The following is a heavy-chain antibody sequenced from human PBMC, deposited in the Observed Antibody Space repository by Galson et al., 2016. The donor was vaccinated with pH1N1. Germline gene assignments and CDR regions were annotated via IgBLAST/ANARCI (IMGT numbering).Heavy chain of an antibody. CDR2: ILYDGTNE. V-gene: IGHV3-30*04. CDR1: GFTFTSYA. CDR3: ARDSEYSGHEGFH. J-gene: IGHJ4*02. D-gene: IGHD5-12*01. Sequence: LRLSCAASGFTFTSYAMHWVRQAPGKGLEWVAVILYDGTNEYYADSVKGRFTISRDKTQSTVYLQMDSLRTEDTAVYYCARDSEYSGHEGFHWAQGTLVIVSS.